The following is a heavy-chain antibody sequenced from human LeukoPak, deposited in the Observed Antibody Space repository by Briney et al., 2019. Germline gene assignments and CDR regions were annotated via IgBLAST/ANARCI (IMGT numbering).Heavy chain of an antibody. D-gene: IGHD6-19*01. CDR3: ARVDIAVAGSLDY. CDR2: IWYDGSNK. V-gene: IGHV3-33*01. Sequence: GRSLRLSCAASGFTFSSYGMHWVRQAPGKGLEWVAVIWYDGSNKYYADSVKGRFTISRDNSKNTLYLQMNSLRAEDTAVYYCARVDIAVAGSLDYWGQGTLVTVSS. J-gene: IGHJ4*02. CDR1: GFTFSSYG.